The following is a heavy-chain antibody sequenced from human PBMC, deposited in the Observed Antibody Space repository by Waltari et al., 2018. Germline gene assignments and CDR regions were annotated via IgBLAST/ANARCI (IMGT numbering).Heavy chain of an antibody. D-gene: IGHD5-18*01. CDR3: ARARDEDTAMVFFDH. J-gene: IGHJ4*02. Sequence: DVQIVAFGGNLVPPGGPLRPSCAASGFSVVTPTMSCVRQAPGKGLDWVSIIYPAGSTYNADSVMGRFTISRDVSQNTVHLQMNNLRPEDTAVYYCARARDEDTAMVFFDHWGQGTLVSVSS. CDR2: IYPAGST. CDR1: GFSVVTPT. V-gene: IGHV3-66*02.